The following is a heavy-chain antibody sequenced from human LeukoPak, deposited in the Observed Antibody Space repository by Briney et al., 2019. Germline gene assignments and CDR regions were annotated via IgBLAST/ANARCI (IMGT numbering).Heavy chain of an antibody. CDR1: GGSISSGGSY. V-gene: IGHV4-31*03. D-gene: IGHD1-26*01. CDR3: AREQSGSYDY. Sequence: SETLSLTCTVSGGSISSGGSYWSWIRQHPGTGLEWIGYIYYSGSTYYNPSLKSRVTISVDTSKNQFSLKLSSVTAADTAVYYCAREQSGSYDYWGQGTLVTVSS. CDR2: IYYSGST. J-gene: IGHJ4*02.